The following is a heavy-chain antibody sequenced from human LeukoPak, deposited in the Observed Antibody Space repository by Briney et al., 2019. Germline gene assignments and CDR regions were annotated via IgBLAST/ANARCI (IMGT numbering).Heavy chain of an antibody. J-gene: IGHJ4*02. D-gene: IGHD1-7*01. CDR2: IIPIFGTA. V-gene: IGHV1-69*13. CDR3: ARGNWNYAKFDY. Sequence: ASVKVSCKASGGTLSSYAISWVRQAPGQGLEWMGGIIPIFGTANYAQKFQGRVTITADESTSTAYMELSSLRSEDTAVYYCARGNWNYAKFDYWGQGTLVTVSS. CDR1: GGTLSSYA.